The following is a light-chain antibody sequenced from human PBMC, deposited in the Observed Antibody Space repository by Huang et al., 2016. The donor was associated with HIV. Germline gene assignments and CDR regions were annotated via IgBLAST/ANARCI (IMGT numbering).Light chain of an antibody. V-gene: IGKV1-39*01. CDR2: VAS. CDR3: QQTYSSPRT. CDR1: QTINSY. J-gene: IGKJ1*01. Sequence: DIQMTQSPSSLSASVGDRVTITCRASQTINSYLHWYQQKPGKAPQLLIYVASNLQSGVPARVSGGGSGTDFTLTISSLQPEDFATYYCQQTYSSPRTFGQGTKVDIK.